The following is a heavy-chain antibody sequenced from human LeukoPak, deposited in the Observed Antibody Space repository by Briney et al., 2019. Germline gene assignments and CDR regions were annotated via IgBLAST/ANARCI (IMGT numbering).Heavy chain of an antibody. CDR1: GYTFTGYY. D-gene: IGHD3-10*01. CDR3: AREKYYYGSGRNTNFDY. CDR2: INPNSGDT. V-gene: IGHV1-2*02. Sequence: ASVKVSCKASGYTFTGYYVHWVRQAPGQGLEWMGWINPNSGDTDYAQKFQGRVTMTRDTSISTAYMELSRLGSDDTAVYYCAREKYYYGSGRNTNFDYWGQGTLVTVSS. J-gene: IGHJ4*02.